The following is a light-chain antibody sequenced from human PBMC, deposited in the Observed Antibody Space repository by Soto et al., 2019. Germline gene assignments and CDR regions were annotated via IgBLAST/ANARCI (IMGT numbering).Light chain of an antibody. V-gene: IGKV3-20*01. CDR2: NAS. Sequence: EIVLTQSPVTLSLSPGERATLSCRASQSLNTIYLAWYQQKPGQAPRLVIYNASRRATGIPDRFSGSGSGTDFTLTISGLEPEDFATYYCQQYGGSPETFGQGTTVEIK. J-gene: IGKJ1*01. CDR3: QQYGGSPET. CDR1: QSLNTIY.